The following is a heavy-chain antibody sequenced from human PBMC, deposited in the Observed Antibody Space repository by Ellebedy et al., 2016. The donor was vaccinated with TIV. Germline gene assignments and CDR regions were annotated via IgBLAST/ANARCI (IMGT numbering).Heavy chain of an antibody. CDR3: TRRNTRTVSGTDAFDL. Sequence: GESLKISCKGSGFIFSNYWISWVRQMPGKGLEWMGRIDPSDSFTNYSPSFQGLVTISVDKSVHTASLQWRSLKASDTATYYCTRRNTRTVSGTDAFDLWGQGTMVTVSS. CDR2: IDPSDSFT. CDR1: GFIFSNYW. J-gene: IGHJ3*01. V-gene: IGHV5-10-1*01. D-gene: IGHD6-19*01.